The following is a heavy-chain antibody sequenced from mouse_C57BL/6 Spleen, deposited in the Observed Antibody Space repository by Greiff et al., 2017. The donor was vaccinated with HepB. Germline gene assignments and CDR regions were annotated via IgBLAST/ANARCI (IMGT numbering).Heavy chain of an antibody. J-gene: IGHJ3*01. D-gene: IGHD1-1*01. CDR2: IHPNSGST. Sequence: VQLQQPGAELVKPGASVKLSCKASGYTFTSYWMHWVKQRPGQGLEWIGMIHPNSGSTNYNEKFKSKATLTVDKSSSTAYMQLSSLTSEDSAGYDGARDVWNYYGSSDPAWFAYWGQGTLVTVSA. CDR3: ARDVWNYYGSSDPAWFAY. CDR1: GYTFTSYW. V-gene: IGHV1-64*01.